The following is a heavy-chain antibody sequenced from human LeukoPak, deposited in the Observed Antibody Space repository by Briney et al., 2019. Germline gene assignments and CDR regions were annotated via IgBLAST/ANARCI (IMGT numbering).Heavy chain of an antibody. J-gene: IGHJ4*02. Sequence: SETLSLTCTVSGGSISSSSYYWGWIRQPPGKGLEWIGSIYYSGSTYYNPSLKSRVTISVDTSKNQFSLKLSSVTAADTAVYYCARHVFGVVIIRGPFDYWGQGTLVTVSS. CDR3: ARHVFGVVIIRGPFDY. D-gene: IGHD3-3*01. V-gene: IGHV4-39*01. CDR1: GGSISSSSYY. CDR2: IYYSGST.